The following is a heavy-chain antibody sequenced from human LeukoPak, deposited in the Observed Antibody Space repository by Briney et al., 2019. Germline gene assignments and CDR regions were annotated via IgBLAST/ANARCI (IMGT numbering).Heavy chain of an antibody. CDR3: ARPYSGSPNFDY. J-gene: IGHJ4*02. V-gene: IGHV1-3*01. CDR2: INVGSGTT. Sequence: GASVKVSCKASGYTFSSYAMHWVRQAPDQRLEWVGWINVGSGTTKYSQKFQDRVTITRDTSASTAYMELSSLRSEDTAIYYCARPYSGSPNFDYWGQGTLVTVSS. D-gene: IGHD1-26*01. CDR1: GYTFSSYA.